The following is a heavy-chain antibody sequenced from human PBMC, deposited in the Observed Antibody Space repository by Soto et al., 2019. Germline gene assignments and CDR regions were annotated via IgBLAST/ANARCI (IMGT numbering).Heavy chain of an antibody. Sequence: PGGSLRLSCAASGFTFSSYSMNWVRQAPGKGLEWVSYISSSSTIYYADSVKGRFTISRDNAKNSLYLQMNSLRAEDTAVYYCARHPERIAQIGWFEPWGQGTLVTVSS. CDR3: ARHPERIAQIGWFEP. CDR2: ISSSSTI. CDR1: GFTFSSYS. D-gene: IGHD6-13*01. V-gene: IGHV3-48*01. J-gene: IGHJ5*02.